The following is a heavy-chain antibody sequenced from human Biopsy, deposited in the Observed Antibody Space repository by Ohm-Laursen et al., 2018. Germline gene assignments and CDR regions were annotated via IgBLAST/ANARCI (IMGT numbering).Heavy chain of an antibody. Sequence: PSDTLSLTCTVSGGSFTGHYWTWIRQPPGKGLEWIGHISHTGCTSYKSSLKSRVTISLDTSRKHFSLRLTSLAAADTAVYYCARGSNEYGGLYFPHWGQGTLVTVSS. CDR2: ISHTGCT. D-gene: IGHD4-23*01. CDR3: ARGSNEYGGLYFPH. J-gene: IGHJ1*01. V-gene: IGHV4-59*11. CDR1: GGSFTGHY.